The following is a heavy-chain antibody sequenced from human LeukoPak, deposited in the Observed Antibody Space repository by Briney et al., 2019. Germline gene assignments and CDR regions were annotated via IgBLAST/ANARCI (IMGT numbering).Heavy chain of an antibody. V-gene: IGHV4-59*01. CDR1: GGSISSYY. J-gene: IGHJ3*02. Sequence: SETLSLTCTVSGGSISSYYWSWIRQPPGKGLEWIGYIYYSGSTNYNLSLKSRVTISVDTSKNQFSLKLSSMTAADTAVYYCARVSGGGAFDIWGQGTMVTVSS. CDR2: IYYSGST. D-gene: IGHD4-23*01. CDR3: ARVSGGGAFDI.